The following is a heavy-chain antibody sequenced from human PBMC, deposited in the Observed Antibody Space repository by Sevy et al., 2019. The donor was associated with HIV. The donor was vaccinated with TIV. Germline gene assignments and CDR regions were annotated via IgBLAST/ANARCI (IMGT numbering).Heavy chain of an antibody. J-gene: IGHJ3*02. D-gene: IGHD5-18*01. CDR2: IYYSGST. CDR3: ARDFVWGYSYEGDGFDI. CDR1: GGSISSYY. Sequence: SETLSLTCTVSGGSISSYYWSWIRQPPGKGLEWIGYIYYSGSTNYNPSVKSRVTISVDTSKNQFSLKLSYVTAADTAVYYGARDFVWGYSYEGDGFDIWGQGTMVTVSS. V-gene: IGHV4-59*01.